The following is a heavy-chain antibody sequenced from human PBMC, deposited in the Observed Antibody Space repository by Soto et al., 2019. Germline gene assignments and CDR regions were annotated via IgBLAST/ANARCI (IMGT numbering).Heavy chain of an antibody. V-gene: IGHV3-30*18. CDR1: GFTFSSYG. J-gene: IGHJ6*02. D-gene: IGHD3-22*01. CDR2: ISYDGSNK. CDR3: AKDQDYYDSRGYYYYYYGMDV. Sequence: QVQLVESGGGVVQPGRSLRLSCAASGFTFSSYGMHWVRQAPGKGLEWVAVISYDGSNKYYADSVKGRFTISRDNSKNSLYLQMNSLRAEDTAVYYCAKDQDYYDSRGYYYYYYGMDVWGQGTTVTVSS.